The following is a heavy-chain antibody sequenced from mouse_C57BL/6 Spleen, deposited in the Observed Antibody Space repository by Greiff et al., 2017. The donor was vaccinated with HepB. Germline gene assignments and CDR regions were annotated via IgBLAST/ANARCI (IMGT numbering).Heavy chain of an antibody. D-gene: IGHD1-2*01. CDR3: ARIDTARNWFAY. V-gene: IGHV1-18*01. CDR1: GYTFTDYN. J-gene: IGHJ3*01. CDR2: INPNNGGT. Sequence: EVKLQESGPELVKPGASVKIPCKASGYTFTDYNMDWVKQSHGKSLEWIGDINPNNGGTIYNQKFKGKATLTVDKSSSTAYMELRSLTSEDTAVYYCARIDTARNWFAYWGQGTLVTVSA.